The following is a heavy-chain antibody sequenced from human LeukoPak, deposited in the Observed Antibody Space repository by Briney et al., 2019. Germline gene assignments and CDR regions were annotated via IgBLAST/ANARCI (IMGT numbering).Heavy chain of an antibody. CDR1: GFTFSSYW. V-gene: IGHV3-74*01. Sequence: GGSLRLSCAASGFTFSSYWMQWVRQAPGKGLVWVSRIKNDGSVTNYADSVKGRYTISRDNAKNTLYLQMNSLRAEDTAVCYCARYNAAAGDYWGQGTLVTVSS. CDR2: IKNDGSVT. D-gene: IGHD6-13*01. CDR3: ARYNAAAGDY. J-gene: IGHJ4*02.